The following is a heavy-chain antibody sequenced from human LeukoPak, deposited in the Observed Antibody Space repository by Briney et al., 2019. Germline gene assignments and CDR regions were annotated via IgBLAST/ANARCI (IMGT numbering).Heavy chain of an antibody. CDR1: GLTFSDYY. J-gene: IGHJ6*02. CDR3: TTLHYYGMVV. CDR2: ISGSGSTI. V-gene: IGHV3-11*01. Sequence: GGPLRLSCAASGLTFSDYYMSWIRQAPGKGLEWVSYISGSGSTIYHPDSVKGRFTNSRDNAKNSLYLQMDSLSAEDTAVYYCTTLHYYGMVVWGPGTTVTVS.